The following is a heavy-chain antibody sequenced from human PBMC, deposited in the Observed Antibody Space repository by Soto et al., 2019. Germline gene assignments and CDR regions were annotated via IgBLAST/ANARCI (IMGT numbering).Heavy chain of an antibody. V-gene: IGHV3-33*01. CDR3: ARERGENYYFDL. CDR1: GFTFRSYG. CDR2: IWYDGSKK. Sequence: QVQLVESGGGVVQPGRSLRLSCAGSGFTFRSYGMEWVRQAPGKGLEWVALIWYDGSKKYYADSVKGRFTISRDNSKNTLYLQMNSLRSEATAVYYCARERGENYYFDLWGQGTLVTVSS. D-gene: IGHD3-10*01. J-gene: IGHJ4*02.